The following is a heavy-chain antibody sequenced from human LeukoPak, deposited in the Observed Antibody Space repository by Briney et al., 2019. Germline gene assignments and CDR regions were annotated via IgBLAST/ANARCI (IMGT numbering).Heavy chain of an antibody. D-gene: IGHD3-16*02. CDR2: VNGNGGST. CDR1: GFTFSSYS. V-gene: IGHV3-23*01. Sequence: GGSLRLSCAASGFTFSSYSMSWVRQAPGKGLEWVSGVNGNGGSTSYADSVKGRFTIFRDNSKNTVYLQMNSLRVEDTAVYYCAKSLYGGCDYWGQGTVVTVSS. CDR3: AKSLYGGCDY. J-gene: IGHJ4*02.